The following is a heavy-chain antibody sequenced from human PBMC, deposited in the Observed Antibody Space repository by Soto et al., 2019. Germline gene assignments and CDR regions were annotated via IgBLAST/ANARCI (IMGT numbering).Heavy chain of an antibody. Sequence: QVQLVQSGAEVKKPGASVKVSCKASGYSFTTYGISWVRQAPGQGLEWMGRISAYNGNTNYAQKLQGRVTMTTDTSTSTAYIELRSLRSDDTAVYFCATSGGYSYGYYDYWGQGTLFTVSS. CDR2: ISAYNGNT. J-gene: IGHJ4*02. D-gene: IGHD5-18*01. CDR3: ATSGGYSYGYYDY. CDR1: GYSFTTYG. V-gene: IGHV1-18*01.